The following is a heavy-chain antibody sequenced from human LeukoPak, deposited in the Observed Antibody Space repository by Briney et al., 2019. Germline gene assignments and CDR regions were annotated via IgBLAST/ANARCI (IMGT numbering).Heavy chain of an antibody. CDR1: GFNFFIFSSYS. CDR3: ARERSGSFLAFDY. D-gene: IGHD1-26*01. J-gene: IGHJ4*02. CDR2: ISSSSSTI. Sequence: GGALRLSCAASGFNFFIFSSYSMNWVRQAPGKGLEGVSYISSSSSTIYYADSVKGRFTISRDNAKNSLYLQMNSLRDEDTAVYYCARERSGSFLAFDYWGQGTLVTVSS. V-gene: IGHV3-48*02.